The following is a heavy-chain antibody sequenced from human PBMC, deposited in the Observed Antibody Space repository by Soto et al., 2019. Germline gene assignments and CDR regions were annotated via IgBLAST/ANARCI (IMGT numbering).Heavy chain of an antibody. CDR2: IYSGDTT. V-gene: IGHV3-53*01. CDR3: ARDLRTLYGMDV. CDR1: GFTVSSNY. Sequence: GGSLRLSCAASGFTVSSNYRSWVRQAPGKGLEWVSVIYSGDTTYYADSVKGRFTTSRDNSKNTLYLQMNSLRAEDTAVYYCARDLRTLYGMDVWGQGTTVTVSS. J-gene: IGHJ6*02.